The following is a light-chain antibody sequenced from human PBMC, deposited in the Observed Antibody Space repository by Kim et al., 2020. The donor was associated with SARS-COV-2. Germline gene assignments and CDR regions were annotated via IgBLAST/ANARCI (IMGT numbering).Light chain of an antibody. V-gene: IGLV8-61*01. CDR2: NTN. J-gene: IGLJ3*02. CDR1: SGSVSTSYY. Sequence: GGTVTLTCGLTSGSVSTSYYPNWYQQTPGQPPRTLIYNTNTRSFGVPDRFSGSILGNKAALTITGAQADDESDYYCVLYMGSGVWVFGGGTQLTVL. CDR3: VLYMGSGVWV.